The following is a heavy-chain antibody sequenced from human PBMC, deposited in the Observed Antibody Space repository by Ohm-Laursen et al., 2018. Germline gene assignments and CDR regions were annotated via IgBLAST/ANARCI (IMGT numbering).Heavy chain of an antibody. Sequence: SLRLSCSASGFTFNSYWMSWVRQAPGKGLEWVANIKRDGSDKFYVDSVKGRFTISRENAKNSFYLQMNSLRVGDTAVYYCASNRYDSSGSPLDSWGQGTLVTVSS. CDR1: GFTFNSYW. CDR2: IKRDGSDK. CDR3: ASNRYDSSGSPLDS. J-gene: IGHJ4*02. D-gene: IGHD3-22*01. V-gene: IGHV3-7*01.